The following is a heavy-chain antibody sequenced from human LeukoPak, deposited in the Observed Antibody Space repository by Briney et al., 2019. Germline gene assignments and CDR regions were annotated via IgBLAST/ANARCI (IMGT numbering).Heavy chain of an antibody. J-gene: IGHJ4*02. D-gene: IGHD3-22*01. CDR2: ISWNSGSI. CDR3: AKGSGYDSSGYHDY. V-gene: IGHV3-9*01. Sequence: GGSLRLSCAASGFTFDDYAMHWVRQVPGKGLEWVSGISWNSGSIGYADSVKGRFTISRDNAKNSLYLQMNSLRAEDTALYYCAKGSGYDSSGYHDYWGQGTLVTVSS. CDR1: GFTFDDYA.